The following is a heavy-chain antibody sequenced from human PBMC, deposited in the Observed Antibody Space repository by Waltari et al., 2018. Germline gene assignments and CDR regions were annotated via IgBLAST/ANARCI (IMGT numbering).Heavy chain of an antibody. CDR3: ARDQVGATAYYFDY. Sequence: VQLVESGGGLVQPGGSLRLSCAASGFTFSSYGMHGVRQAPGKGLEWVAVIWYDGSNKYYADSVKGRFTISRDNSKNTLYLQMNSLRAEDTAVYYCARDQVGATAYYFDYWGQGTLVTVSS. J-gene: IGHJ4*02. V-gene: IGHV3-33*08. CDR2: IWYDGSNK. CDR1: GFTFSSYG. D-gene: IGHD1-26*01.